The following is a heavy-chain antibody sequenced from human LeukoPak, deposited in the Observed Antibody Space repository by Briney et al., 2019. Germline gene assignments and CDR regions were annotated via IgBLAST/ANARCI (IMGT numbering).Heavy chain of an antibody. CDR1: GYTFTSYD. CDR2: INPNSGGT. Sequence: VASVRVSCKASGYTFTSYDINWVRQATGQGLEWMGWINPNSGGTNYAQKFQGRVTMTRDTSISTAYMELSRLRSDDTAVYYCARVGLRFLEWFPTHWFDPWGQGTLVTVSS. V-gene: IGHV1-2*02. CDR3: ARVGLRFLEWFPTHWFDP. D-gene: IGHD3-3*01. J-gene: IGHJ5*02.